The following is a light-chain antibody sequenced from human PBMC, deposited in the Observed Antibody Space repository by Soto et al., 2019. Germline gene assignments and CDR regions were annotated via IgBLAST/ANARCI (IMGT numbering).Light chain of an antibody. CDR1: QSVSSSY. CDR3: QHFGPTLGFT. CDR2: GAS. Sequence: EIVLTQSPGTLSLSPGERATLSCRASQSVSSSYLAWYQQKPGQAPRLLIHGASSRATGIPDRFSGSGSGTDFTLTNSRLEPEDFGVYYCQHFGPTLGFTFDQGTRLDIK. V-gene: IGKV3-20*01. J-gene: IGKJ5*01.